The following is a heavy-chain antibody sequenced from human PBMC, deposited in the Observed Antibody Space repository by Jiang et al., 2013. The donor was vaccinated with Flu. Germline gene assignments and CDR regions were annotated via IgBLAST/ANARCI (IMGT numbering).Heavy chain of an antibody. J-gene: IGHJ4*02. D-gene: IGHD3-22*01. CDR3: ARVGYDSSGYYRNYYFDY. V-gene: IGHV4-61*02. Sequence: GLVKPSQTLSLTCTVSGGSISSGSYYWSWIRQPAGKGLEWIGRIYTSGSTNYNPSLKSRVTISVDTSKNQFSLKLSSVTAADTAVYYCARVGYDSSGYYRNYYFDYWGQGTLVTVSS. CDR2: IYTSGST. CDR1: GGSISSGSYY.